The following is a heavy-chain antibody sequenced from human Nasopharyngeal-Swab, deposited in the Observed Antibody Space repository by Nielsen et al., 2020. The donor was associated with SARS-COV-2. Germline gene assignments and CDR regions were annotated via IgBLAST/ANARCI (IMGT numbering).Heavy chain of an antibody. CDR2: IEQDGSEK. D-gene: IGHD1-7*01. CDR1: GFTFSTYW. J-gene: IGHJ4*02. Sequence: GESLKISCAASGFTFSTYWMTWVRQAPGKGLEWVASIEQDGSEKYYVDSVKGRFTISRDNAKNSLYLQMNSLRAEDTAVYYCARDGNYEDYWGQGTLVTVSS. V-gene: IGHV3-7*03. CDR3: ARDGNYEDY.